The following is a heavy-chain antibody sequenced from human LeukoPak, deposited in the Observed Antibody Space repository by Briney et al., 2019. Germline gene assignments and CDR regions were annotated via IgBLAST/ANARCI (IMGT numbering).Heavy chain of an antibody. CDR1: GGSFSGYY. V-gene: IGHV4-34*01. CDR2: INHSGST. Sequence: SETLSLTCAVYGGSFSGYYWSWIRQPPGKGLEWIGEINHSGSTNYNPSLKSRVTISVDTSKNQFSLKLSSVTAADTAVYYCARRRDIVATIPRYYFDYWGQGTLVTVSS. J-gene: IGHJ4*02. CDR3: ARRRDIVATIPRYYFDY. D-gene: IGHD5-12*01.